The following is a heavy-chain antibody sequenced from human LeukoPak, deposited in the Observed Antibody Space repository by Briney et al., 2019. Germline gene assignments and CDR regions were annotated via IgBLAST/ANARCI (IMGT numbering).Heavy chain of an antibody. V-gene: IGHV3-21*01. CDR2: ISSSSSYI. CDR3: ARVVRVDSSGWYRFYYYGMDV. Sequence: GGSLRLSCAASGFTFSIYSMNWVRQAPGKGLEWVSAISSSSSYIYYADSVKGRFTISRDNAKNSLYLQMNSLRAEDTAVYYCARVVRVDSSGWYRFYYYGMDVWGKGTTVTVSS. J-gene: IGHJ6*04. D-gene: IGHD6-19*01. CDR1: GFTFSIYS.